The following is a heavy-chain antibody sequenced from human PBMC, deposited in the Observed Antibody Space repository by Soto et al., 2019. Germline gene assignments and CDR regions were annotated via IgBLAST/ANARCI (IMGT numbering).Heavy chain of an antibody. J-gene: IGHJ6*02. V-gene: IGHV1-69*12. Sequence: QVQLVQSGAEVKKPGSSVKVSCKASGGTFSSYAISWVRQAPGQGLEWMGGIIPIFGTANYAQKFQGRVTITADESTSTAYMELSSLRYQDTAVYYCESSVAQYYYYGMDVCGQETTVTVSS. CDR2: IIPIFGTA. CDR1: GGTFSSYA. CDR3: ESSVAQYYYYGMDV. D-gene: IGHD2-15*01.